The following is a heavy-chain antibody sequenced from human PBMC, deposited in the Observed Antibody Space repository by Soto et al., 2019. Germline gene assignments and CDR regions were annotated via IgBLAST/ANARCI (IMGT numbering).Heavy chain of an antibody. D-gene: IGHD1-26*01. V-gene: IGHV1-69*01. CDR2: IIPILGSA. CDR1: GGTFSSYA. Sequence: QVQLVQSVAEVKKPESSVKVSCKASGGTFSSYAISWVRQAPGQGLEWMGGIIPILGSAKYAQKFQDRVTITADESTSTTYMELSSLSSEDAAVYYCASRERVDAFDIWGQGTMVTVSS. J-gene: IGHJ3*02. CDR3: ASRERVDAFDI.